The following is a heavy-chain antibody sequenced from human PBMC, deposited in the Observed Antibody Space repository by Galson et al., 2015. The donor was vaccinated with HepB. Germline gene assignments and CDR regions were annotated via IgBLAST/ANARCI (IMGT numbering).Heavy chain of an antibody. CDR2: INPSGGST. Sequence: SVKVSCKASGYTFTSYYMHWVRQAPGQGLEWMGIINPSGGSTSYAQKFQGRVTMTRDTSTSTVYVELSSLRSEDTAVYYCARGGASYGDYVIKPNDYWGQGTLVTVSS. D-gene: IGHD4-17*01. CDR3: ARGGASYGDYVIKPNDY. V-gene: IGHV1-46*03. CDR1: GYTFTSYY. J-gene: IGHJ4*02.